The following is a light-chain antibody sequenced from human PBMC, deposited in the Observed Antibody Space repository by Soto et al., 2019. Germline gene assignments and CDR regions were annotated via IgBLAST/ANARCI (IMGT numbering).Light chain of an antibody. Sequence: IQLTQSPSSLSASVGDRVTMTCRASQGISTYLAWYQQKPGKAPKLLIYAASTLQSGVPSRFSGSGSGTEFTLTISSLQPEDFATYYCQQLNSHPRTFGQGTKVDI. CDR3: QQLNSHPRT. J-gene: IGKJ2*01. CDR2: AAS. CDR1: QGISTY. V-gene: IGKV1-9*01.